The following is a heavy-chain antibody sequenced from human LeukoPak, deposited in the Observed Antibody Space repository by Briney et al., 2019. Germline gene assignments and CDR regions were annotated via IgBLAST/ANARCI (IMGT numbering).Heavy chain of an antibody. CDR2: IYSGGST. V-gene: IGHV3-66*01. J-gene: IGHJ4*02. D-gene: IGHD6-19*01. Sequence: GGSLRLSCAASGFTFSDYYMSWVRQAPGKGLEWVSVIYSGGSTCYADSVKGRFTISRDNSKNTLYLQMNSLRAEDTAVYYCARAGYSSGFDYWGQGTLVTVSS. CDR3: ARAGYSSGFDY. CDR1: GFTFSDYY.